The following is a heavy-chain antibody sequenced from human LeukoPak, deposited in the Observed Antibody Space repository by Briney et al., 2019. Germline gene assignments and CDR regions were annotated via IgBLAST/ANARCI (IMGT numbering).Heavy chain of an antibody. CDR2: IKQDGNEK. D-gene: IGHD3-3*01. J-gene: IGHJ4*02. V-gene: IGHV3-7*01. CDR3: ARDGAHNDFWSGYYPLFDY. CDR1: GFTFSSYW. Sequence: GGSLRLSCAASGFTFSSYWMSWVRQAPGKGLEWVAHIKQDGNEKYYVDSVKGRFTISRDNAKNSLYLQMNSLRAEDTAVYYCARDGAHNDFWSGYYPLFDYWGQGTLVTVSS.